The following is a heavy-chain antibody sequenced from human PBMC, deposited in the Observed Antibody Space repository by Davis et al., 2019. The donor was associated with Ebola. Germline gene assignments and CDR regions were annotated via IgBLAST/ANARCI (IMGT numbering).Heavy chain of an antibody. J-gene: IGHJ5*02. V-gene: IGHV4-59*12. CDR1: GGSISGSY. D-gene: IGHD2-15*01. Sequence: MPSETLSLTCTVSGGSISGSYWSWLRQPPGKGLEWIGYINDSGNINRNPSLKSRVTISVDTPKNQFSLRLSSVTAADTAVYYCARVKIGYCSGGSCYRKPANWFDPWGQGTLVTVSS. CDR2: INDSGNI. CDR3: ARVKIGYCSGGSCYRKPANWFDP.